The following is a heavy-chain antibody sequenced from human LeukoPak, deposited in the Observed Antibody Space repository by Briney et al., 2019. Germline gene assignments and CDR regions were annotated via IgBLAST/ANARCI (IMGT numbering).Heavy chain of an antibody. Sequence: GGSLRLSCAASGFTSSSYALNWVRQAPGKGLEWVATVSGSGDRMYHADSVKGRFTISRDNSKNTIYLKMNSLRAEDTALYYCAKAAAAPGSDFWGQGTLVTVSS. D-gene: IGHD6-13*01. CDR2: VSGSGDRM. V-gene: IGHV3-23*01. CDR1: GFTSSSYA. J-gene: IGHJ4*02. CDR3: AKAAAAPGSDF.